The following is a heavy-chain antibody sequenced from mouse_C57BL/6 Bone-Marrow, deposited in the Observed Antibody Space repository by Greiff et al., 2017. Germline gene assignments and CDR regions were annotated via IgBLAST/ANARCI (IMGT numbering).Heavy chain of an antibody. V-gene: IGHV1-15*01. CDR1: GYTFTDYE. J-gene: IGHJ1*03. Sequence: VQLVESGAELVRPGASVTLSCKASGYTFTDYEMHWVKQTPVHGLEWIGAIDPETGGTAYNQKFKGKAILTADKSSSTAYMELRRLTSEDSAVEYCTRGCDWYFDDWGTGTTVTVSS. CDR2: IDPETGGT. CDR3: TRGCDWYFDD.